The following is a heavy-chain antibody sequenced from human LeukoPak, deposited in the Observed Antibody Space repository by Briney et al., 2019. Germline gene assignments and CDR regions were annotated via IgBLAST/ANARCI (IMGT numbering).Heavy chain of an antibody. CDR1: GYSFTSYW. J-gene: IGHJ3*02. V-gene: IGHV5-51*01. D-gene: IGHD3-10*01. Sequence: GESLKISCKGSGYSFTSYWIGWVRQMPGKGLEWMGIIYPGDSDTRYSPSFQGQVTISADKSISTAYLQWSSLKASDTAMYYCARISMVRGVIIAFDIWGQGTKVTVSS. CDR2: IYPGDSDT. CDR3: ARISMVRGVIIAFDI.